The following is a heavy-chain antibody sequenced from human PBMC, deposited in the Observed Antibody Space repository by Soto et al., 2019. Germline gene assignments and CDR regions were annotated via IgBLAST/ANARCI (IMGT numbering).Heavy chain of an antibody. D-gene: IGHD3-10*01. Sequence: PGGSLRLSCAASGFTFSNAWMSWVRQAPGKGLEWVGRIKSKTDGGTTDYAAPVKGRFTISRDDSKNTLYLQMNSLKTEDTAVYYCTTPVIAGYYYYGMDVWGQGTTVTVSS. V-gene: IGHV3-15*01. J-gene: IGHJ6*02. CDR1: GFTFSNAW. CDR2: IKSKTDGGTT. CDR3: TTPVIAGYYYYGMDV.